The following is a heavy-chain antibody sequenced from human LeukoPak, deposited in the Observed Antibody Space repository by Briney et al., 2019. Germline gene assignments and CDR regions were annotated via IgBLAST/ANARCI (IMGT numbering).Heavy chain of an antibody. CDR2: ISAYNGNT. Sequence: ASVKVSCKASGYTFTSYGISWVRQAPGQGLEWMGWISAYNGNTNYARKLQGRVTMTTDTSTSTAYMELRSLRSDDTAVYYCARDRRAVAGSGFDYWGQGTLVTVSS. V-gene: IGHV1-18*01. D-gene: IGHD6-19*01. CDR3: ARDRRAVAGSGFDY. CDR1: GYTFTSYG. J-gene: IGHJ4*02.